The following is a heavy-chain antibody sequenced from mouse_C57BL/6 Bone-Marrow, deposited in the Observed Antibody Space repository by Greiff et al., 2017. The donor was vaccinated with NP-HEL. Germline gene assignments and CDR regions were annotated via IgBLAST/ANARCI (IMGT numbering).Heavy chain of an antibody. Sequence: QVQLQQPGAELVKPGASVKMSCKASGYTFTSYWITWVKQRPGQGLEWIGDIYPGSGSTNYNEKFKSTATLTVDTSSRTAYRQLSSLTSEDSAVYNGARRTPDSSGYDYAMDYWGQGTSVTVSS. CDR1: GYTFTSYW. CDR2: IYPGSGST. D-gene: IGHD3-2*02. V-gene: IGHV1-55*01. J-gene: IGHJ4*01. CDR3: ARRTPDSSGYDYAMDY.